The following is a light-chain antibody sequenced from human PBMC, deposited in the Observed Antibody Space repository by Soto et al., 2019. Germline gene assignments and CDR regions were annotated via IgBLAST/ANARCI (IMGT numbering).Light chain of an antibody. J-gene: IGKJ1*01. CDR2: WAS. Sequence: ILHPHFTDALSVSQSARATMKCKCIQNVLYSSNNKNYLAWYQQKAGQPPKLLIYWASTRESGVPDRFSGSGSGTDFTLTISSLQAEDVAVYYCQQHYNTPWTFGQGAK. CDR1: QNVLYSSNNKNY. V-gene: IGKV4-1*01. CDR3: QQHYNTPWT.